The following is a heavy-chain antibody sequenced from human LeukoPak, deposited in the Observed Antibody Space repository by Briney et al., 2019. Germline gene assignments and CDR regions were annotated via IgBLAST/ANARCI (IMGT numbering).Heavy chain of an antibody. Sequence: GGSLRLSCAASGFTFSSYAMHWVRQAPGKGLEWVAVISYDGSNKYYADSVKGRFTISRDNSKNTLYLQMNSLRAEDTAVYYCARDYSSGWGYMDVWGKGTTVTVSS. D-gene: IGHD6-19*01. CDR3: ARDYSSGWGYMDV. CDR2: ISYDGSNK. CDR1: GFTFSSYA. J-gene: IGHJ6*03. V-gene: IGHV3-30*04.